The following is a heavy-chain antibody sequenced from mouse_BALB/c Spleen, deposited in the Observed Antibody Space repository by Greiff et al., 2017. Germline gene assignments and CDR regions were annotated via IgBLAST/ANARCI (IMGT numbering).Heavy chain of an antibody. CDR3: ARSAVGGGFDY. CDR2: IYPGDGDT. CDR1: GYAFSSYW. D-gene: IGHD1-1*01. Sequence: VQLQQSGAELVRPGSSVKISCKASGYAFSSYWMNWVKQRPGQGLEWIGQIYPGDGDTNYNGKFKGKATLTADKSSSTAYMQLSSLTSEDSAVYFGARSAVGGGFDYWGQGTTLTVSS. V-gene: IGHV1-80*01. J-gene: IGHJ2*01.